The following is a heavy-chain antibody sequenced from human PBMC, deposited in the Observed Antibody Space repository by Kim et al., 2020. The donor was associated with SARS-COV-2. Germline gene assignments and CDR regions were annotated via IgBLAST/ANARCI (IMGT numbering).Heavy chain of an antibody. D-gene: IGHD3-9*01. J-gene: IGHJ4*02. Sequence: GGSLRLSCAASGFTFSSYAMSWVRQAPGKGLEWVSAISGSGGSTYYADSVKGRFTISRDNSKNTLYLQMNSLRAEDTAVYYCAKVREREYNVLRYFDWLFYFDYWGQGTLVTVSS. V-gene: IGHV3-23*01. CDR2: ISGSGGST. CDR3: AKVREREYNVLRYFDWLFYFDY. CDR1: GFTFSSYA.